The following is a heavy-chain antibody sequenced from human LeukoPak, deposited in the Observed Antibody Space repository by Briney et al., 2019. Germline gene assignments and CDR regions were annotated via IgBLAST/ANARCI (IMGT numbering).Heavy chain of an antibody. J-gene: IGHJ2*01. CDR1: VHSISRYY. CDR3: ARDLGREVQLWPKPTSPYWYFDL. Sequence: SDPLSLPCTVSVHSISRYYWSCMRQPPGKGLEWIVYFYYSGSTNYSTSLKSRVTISVDTSKDQFSLKLSSVTAADTAVYYCARDLGREVQLWPKPTSPYWYFDLWGRGTLVTVSS. D-gene: IGHD5-18*01. CDR2: FYYSGST. V-gene: IGHV4-59*01.